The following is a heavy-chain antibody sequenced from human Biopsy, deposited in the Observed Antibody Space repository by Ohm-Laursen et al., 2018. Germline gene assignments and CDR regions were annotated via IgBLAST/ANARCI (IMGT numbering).Heavy chain of an antibody. CDR3: ARGSNEYGGMYFPH. V-gene: IGHV4-59*11. CDR1: GGSFTGHY. CDR2: ISHTGHT. D-gene: IGHD4-23*01. J-gene: IGHJ1*01. Sequence: GTLSLTCTVSGGSFTGHYWTWIRQPPGKGLEWIGHISHTGHTSYKYSLKSRVTISLYTSRKHFSLRLTSLAAADTAVYYCARGSNEYGGMYFPHWGQGTLVTVSS.